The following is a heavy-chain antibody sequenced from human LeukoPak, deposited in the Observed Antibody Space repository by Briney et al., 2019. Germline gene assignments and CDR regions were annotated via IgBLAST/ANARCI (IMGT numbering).Heavy chain of an antibody. CDR1: GFTFSDNY. CDR3: ARDGGSAWFLDY. J-gene: IGHJ4*02. D-gene: IGHD6-19*01. V-gene: IGHV3-11*04. CDR2: ISSSGNTT. Sequence: PGGSLRLSCAASGFTFSDNYMSWIRQAPGKGLEGVSYISSSGNTTYNADSVKGRFSITRDNAKNSLYLQMNSLRAEDTAVYYCARDGGSAWFLDYWGQGTLVTVSS.